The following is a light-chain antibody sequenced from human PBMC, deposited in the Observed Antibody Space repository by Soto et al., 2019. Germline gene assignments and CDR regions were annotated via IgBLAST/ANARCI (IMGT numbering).Light chain of an antibody. CDR2: AAS. Sequence: DTQMTQSPSTLSASGGDRVTITCRASQGIGRWLAWYQQKPGKAPKLLIYAASTLESGVPSGFSGSGSGTEFALSISVLQPDDLATYHCHHYYPYWTFGQGTKVEIK. J-gene: IGKJ1*01. CDR3: HHYYPYWT. CDR1: QGIGRW. V-gene: IGKV1-5*01.